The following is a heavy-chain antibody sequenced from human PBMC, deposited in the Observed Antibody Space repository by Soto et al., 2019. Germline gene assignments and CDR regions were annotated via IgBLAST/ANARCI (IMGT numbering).Heavy chain of an antibody. CDR2: ISGSADST. CDR1: GFTFSSYA. D-gene: IGHD4-17*01. Sequence: GSLSLSCAASGFTFSSYAMNWVRQAPGKGLEWVSVISGSADSTYYADSVKGRFTIARDNSRNTLYLQMNSLRAEDTAVYYCARHKFYGDPYYFDYWGQGTLVTVSS. J-gene: IGHJ4*02. V-gene: IGHV3-23*01. CDR3: ARHKFYGDPYYFDY.